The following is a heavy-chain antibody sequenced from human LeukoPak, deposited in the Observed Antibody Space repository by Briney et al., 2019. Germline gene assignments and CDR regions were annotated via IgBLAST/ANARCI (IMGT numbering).Heavy chain of an antibody. CDR1: GFTFSSYW. V-gene: IGHV3-30*03. CDR2: ISYDGSNK. CDR3: ARGGTEIYYYHYGMDV. D-gene: IGHD5-12*01. J-gene: IGHJ6*02. Sequence: GGSLRLPCAASGFTFSSYWMHWVRQAPGKGLEWVAVISYDGSNKYYAGSVKGRFTISRDNSKNTLYLQMNSLRVEDTAVYFCARGGTEIYYYHYGMDVWGQGTTVTVSS.